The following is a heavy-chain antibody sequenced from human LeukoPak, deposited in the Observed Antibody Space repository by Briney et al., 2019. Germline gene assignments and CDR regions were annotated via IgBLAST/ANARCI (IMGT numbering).Heavy chain of an antibody. CDR1: GYTFTGYY. CDR2: INPNSGGT. CDR3: GRFKVVTSEQLYYGMDV. D-gene: IGHD4-23*01. Sequence: ASVKVSCKASGYTFTGYYMHWVRQAPGQGLEWMGWINPNSGGTNYAQKFQGRVTMTRDTSISTAYMELIRLRSDDTAVYYCGRFKVVTSEQLYYGMDVWGQGNKV. V-gene: IGHV1-2*02. J-gene: IGHJ6*01.